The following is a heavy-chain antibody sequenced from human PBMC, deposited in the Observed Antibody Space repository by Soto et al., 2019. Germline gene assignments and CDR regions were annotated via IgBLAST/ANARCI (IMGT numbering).Heavy chain of an antibody. CDR3: ARDVSHLGFDY. CDR1: GGSISSAGYY. Sequence: QVQLQESGPGLVKPSQTLSLTCTVSGGSISSAGYYWSWIRQHPGKGLEWIGYIYYTGASYYNPSLQSRLTISVDTYKNQFSLKLSSVTAADTAVYYCARDVSHLGFDYWGQGTLVTVSS. CDR2: IYYTGAS. J-gene: IGHJ4*02. V-gene: IGHV4-31*03. D-gene: IGHD1-26*01.